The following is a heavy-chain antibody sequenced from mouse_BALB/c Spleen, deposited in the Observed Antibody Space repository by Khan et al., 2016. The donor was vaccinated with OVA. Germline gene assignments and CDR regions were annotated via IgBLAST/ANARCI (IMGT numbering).Heavy chain of an antibody. CDR2: INPNNGGT. J-gene: IGHJ3*01. V-gene: IGHV1-18*01. CDR1: GYTFTDYI. Sequence: VRLNQSGPELVKPGASVKIPCKASGYTFTDYIIDWVKQSHGKSLEWIGDINPNNGGTIYNQKFKGKATLTVDKSSSTAYMELRSLTSEDTAVYYCARHCCGGFAYWGQGTLVTVSA. CDR3: ARHCCGGFAY.